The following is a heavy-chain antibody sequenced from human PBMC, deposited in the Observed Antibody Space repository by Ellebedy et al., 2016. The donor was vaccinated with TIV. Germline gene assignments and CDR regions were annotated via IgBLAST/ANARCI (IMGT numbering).Heavy chain of an antibody. D-gene: IGHD3-10*01. CDR1: GFTFRNYA. Sequence: GGSLRLSCSASGFTFRNYAMHWVRQAPGKGLEYVSSISHHGRFQYYLDSVKGRFTISRDNSRDTVYLQMNSLRPEDTAVYYCVPLGDWDSPPVDHWGRGTLLTVSS. V-gene: IGHV3-64D*09. CDR2: ISHHGRFQ. CDR3: VPLGDWDSPPVDH. J-gene: IGHJ4*02.